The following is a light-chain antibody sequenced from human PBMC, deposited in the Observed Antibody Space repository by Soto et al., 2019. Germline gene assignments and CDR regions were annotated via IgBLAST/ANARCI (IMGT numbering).Light chain of an antibody. Sequence: DIQMTQSPSSLSACVGDRVTITCRASQNINTYINWYQQKPGKAPNLLIYAASNLQSGVPSRFSGSGSGTDFTLTISSLQPEDFATYFCQQSYSLPHFGGGTKVDIK. CDR1: QNINTY. CDR3: QQSYSLPH. J-gene: IGKJ4*01. CDR2: AAS. V-gene: IGKV1-39*01.